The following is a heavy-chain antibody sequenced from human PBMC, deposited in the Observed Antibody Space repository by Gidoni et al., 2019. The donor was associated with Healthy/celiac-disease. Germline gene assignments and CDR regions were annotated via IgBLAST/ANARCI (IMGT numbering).Heavy chain of an antibody. CDR1: GYTFTSYG. Sequence: QDQLVQSGAEVTKHGASVTFSCKASGYTFTSYGLNWVRQAPGQGLEWMGWISTDNDNTNYAQKFQGRVTMTTDTSTSTAYMELRSLRSDDTAVYYCARLGVAGTIWFGPWGQGTLVTVSS. V-gene: IGHV1-18*01. CDR2: ISTDNDNT. CDR3: ARLGVAGTIWFGP. J-gene: IGHJ5*02. D-gene: IGHD6-19*01.